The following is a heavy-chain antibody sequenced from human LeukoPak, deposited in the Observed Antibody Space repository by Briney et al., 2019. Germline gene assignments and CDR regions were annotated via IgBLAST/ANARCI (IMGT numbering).Heavy chain of an antibody. CDR1: GGSISSYY. D-gene: IGHD2-2*01. CDR2: IYTSGST. J-gene: IGHJ4*02. CDR3: ARENYCSSTSCRVPL. Sequence: PSETLSLTCTVSGGSISSYYWSWIRQPAGKGLEWIGRIYTSGSTNYNPSLKSRVTMSVDTSKNQFSLKLSSVTAVDTAVYYCARENYCSSTSCRVPLWGQGTLVTVSS. V-gene: IGHV4-4*07.